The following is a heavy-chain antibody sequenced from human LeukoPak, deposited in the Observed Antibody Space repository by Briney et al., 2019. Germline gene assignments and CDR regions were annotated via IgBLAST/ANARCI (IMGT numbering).Heavy chain of an antibody. J-gene: IGHJ4*02. Sequence: ASVKVSCKASGYTFTSYDINWVRQATGQGLEWMGWVNPNSGNTGYAQKFQGRVTITRNTSISTAYMELSSLRSEDTAVYYCARGMDSSRQNGYWGQGTLVTVSS. V-gene: IGHV1-8*03. CDR2: VNPNSGNT. CDR1: GYTFTSYD. CDR3: ARGMDSSRQNGY. D-gene: IGHD6-13*01.